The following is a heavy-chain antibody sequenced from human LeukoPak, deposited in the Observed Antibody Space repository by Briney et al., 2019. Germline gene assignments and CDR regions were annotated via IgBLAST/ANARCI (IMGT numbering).Heavy chain of an antibody. J-gene: IGHJ6*02. Sequence: GGSLRLSCAVSGVTFSTYWMSWVRQAPGKGLEWVANIKQDGSEKYYVDSVKGRFTISRDNAKNSLFLQMNSLRAVDTAVYYCATNYDFWSGYSNYYYGMDVWGQGTTVTVSS. D-gene: IGHD3-3*01. CDR2: IKQDGSEK. CDR3: ATNYDFWSGYSNYYYGMDV. CDR1: GVTFSTYW. V-gene: IGHV3-7*01.